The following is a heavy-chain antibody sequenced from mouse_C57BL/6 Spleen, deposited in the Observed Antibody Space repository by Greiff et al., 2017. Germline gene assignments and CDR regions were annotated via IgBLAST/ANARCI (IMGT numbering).Heavy chain of an antibody. CDR1: GFTFSSYA. V-gene: IGHV5-4*01. J-gene: IGHJ1*03. D-gene: IGHD4-1*01. CDR2: ISDGGSYT. CDR3: AREGEETGTRYFDV. Sequence: EVQGVESGGGLVKPGGSLKLSCAASGFTFSSYAMSWVRQTPEKRLEWVATISDGGSYTYYPDNVKGRSTISRDNAKNNLYLQMSHLKSEDTAMYYCAREGEETGTRYFDVWGTGTTVTVSS.